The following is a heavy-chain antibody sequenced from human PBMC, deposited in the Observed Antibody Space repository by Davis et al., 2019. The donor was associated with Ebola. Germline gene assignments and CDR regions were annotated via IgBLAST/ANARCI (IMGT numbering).Heavy chain of an antibody. CDR3: ARDKGYSSSWINYYYGMDV. Sequence: SVKVSCKASGGTFSSYAISWVRQAPGQGLEWMGGIIPIFGTANYAQKFQGRVTITADKSTSTAYMELSSLRSEDTAVYYCARDKGYSSSWINYYYGMDVWGQGTTVTVSS. D-gene: IGHD6-13*01. CDR2: IIPIFGTA. J-gene: IGHJ6*02. V-gene: IGHV1-69*06. CDR1: GGTFSSYA.